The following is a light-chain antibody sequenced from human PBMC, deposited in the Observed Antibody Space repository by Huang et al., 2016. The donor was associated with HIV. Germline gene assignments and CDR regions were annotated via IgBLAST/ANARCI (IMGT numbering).Light chain of an antibody. CDR3: LHRGTRPPYT. CDR1: EDVRTY. J-gene: IGKJ2*01. Sequence: IVLTQSPDTLSLSPGERATLSCRATEDVRTYLSWYQQKSGQAPRLLIHDATKRATGIPARFSGSGSGTDFTLTISSLEHEDFAVYYCLHRGTRPPYTFGQGTKLEIK. V-gene: IGKV3-11*01. CDR2: DAT.